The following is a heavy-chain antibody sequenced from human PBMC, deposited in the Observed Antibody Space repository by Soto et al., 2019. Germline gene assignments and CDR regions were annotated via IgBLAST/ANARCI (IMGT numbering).Heavy chain of an antibody. CDR3: ARDRGSLDWRNYYGTDV. CDR2: ISAYNGNT. Sequence: GASVKVSCKASGYTFTSYGIRWLRQAPGQGLEWMGWISAYNGNTNYAQKLQGRVTMTTDTSTSTAYMELRSLRSDATALYSCARDRGSLDWRNYYGTDVWGQGTTVTVSS. D-gene: IGHD1-26*01. CDR1: GYTFTSYG. J-gene: IGHJ6*02. V-gene: IGHV1-18*01.